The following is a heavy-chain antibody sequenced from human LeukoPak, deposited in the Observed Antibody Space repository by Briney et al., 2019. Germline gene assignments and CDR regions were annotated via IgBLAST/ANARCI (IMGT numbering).Heavy chain of an antibody. CDR3: ASQRNHDFWSGYGHFEH. CDR2: IYYSGDT. Sequence: PSETLSLTCTVSGGSISSSNYYWGWIRQPPGKGLEWIGSIYYSGDTYYNPSLKSRVTISVDTSKNQFSLKMSSVTAADTAVYYCASQRNHDFWSGYGHFEHWGQGTLVTVSS. J-gene: IGHJ4*02. V-gene: IGHV4-39*01. D-gene: IGHD3-3*01. CDR1: GGSISSSNYY.